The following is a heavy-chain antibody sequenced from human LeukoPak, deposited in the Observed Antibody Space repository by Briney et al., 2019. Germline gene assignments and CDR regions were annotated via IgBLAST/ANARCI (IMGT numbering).Heavy chain of an antibody. CDR1: GYTFTSYD. J-gene: IGHJ6*03. V-gene: IGHV1-8*03. D-gene: IGHD2-2*01. CDR2: MNPNSGNT. Sequence: ASVKVSCKASGYTFTSYDINWVRQATGRGLEWMGWMNPNSGNTGYAQKFQGRVTITRNTSISTAYMELSSLRSEDTAVYYCARVGVLDCSSTSCYHYYYYMDVWGKGTTVTVSS. CDR3: ARVGVLDCSSTSCYHYYYYMDV.